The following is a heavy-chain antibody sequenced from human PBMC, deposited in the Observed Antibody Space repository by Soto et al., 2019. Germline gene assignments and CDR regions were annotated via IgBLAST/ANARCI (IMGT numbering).Heavy chain of an antibody. J-gene: IGHJ4*02. CDR1: GYSFTSYW. Sequence: GESLKISCKGSGYSFTSYWIGWVRQMPGKGLEWMGIIYPGGSDTRYSPSFQGQVTISADKSISTAYLQWSSLKASDTAMYYCARRLGYCSSTSCYVFDYWGRGTLVTVSS. D-gene: IGHD2-2*01. CDR2: IYPGGSDT. V-gene: IGHV5-51*01. CDR3: ARRLGYCSSTSCYVFDY.